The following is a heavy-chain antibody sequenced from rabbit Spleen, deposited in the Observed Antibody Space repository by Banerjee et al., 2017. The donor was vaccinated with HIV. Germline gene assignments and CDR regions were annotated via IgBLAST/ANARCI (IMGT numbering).Heavy chain of an antibody. D-gene: IGHD1-1*01. J-gene: IGHJ4*01. CDR1: GFSFSSNYY. Sequence: QSLEESGGDLVKPGASLTLTCTASGFSFSSNYYMCWVRQAPGKGLEWIACIYSSSGSTYYASWAKGRLTTSKASSTTVSLQMNSLTAADTATYFCARKISSHTGGFDLWGPGTLVTVS. CDR3: ARKISSHTGGFDL. V-gene: IGHV1S40*01. CDR2: IYSSSGST.